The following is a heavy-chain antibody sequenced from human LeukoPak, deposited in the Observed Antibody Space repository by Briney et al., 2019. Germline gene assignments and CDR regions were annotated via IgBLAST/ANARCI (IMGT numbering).Heavy chain of an antibody. V-gene: IGHV4-39*01. Sequence: PSETLSLTCTVSGGSISSSSYYWGWIRQPPGKGLEWIGTISYSGTTYYNPSLKSRATISVDKSKTQFSLNLSSVTAGDTAVYYCARHAPHSSALGYWGQGTLVTVSS. D-gene: IGHD6-25*01. J-gene: IGHJ4*02. CDR1: GGSISSSSYY. CDR3: ARHAPHSSALGY. CDR2: ISYSGTT.